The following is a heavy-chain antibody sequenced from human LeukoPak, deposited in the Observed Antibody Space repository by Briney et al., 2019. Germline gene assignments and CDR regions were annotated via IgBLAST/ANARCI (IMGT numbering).Heavy chain of an antibody. V-gene: IGHV1-2*02. Sequence: ASVKVSCKASGYTFTGYYMHWVRPAPGQGLEWMGWINPNSGGTNYAQKFQGRVTMTRDTSISTAYMELSRLRSDDTAVYYCARVSRTAYYYDSSGYYWFVPWGQGTLVTVSS. CDR1: GYTFTGYY. D-gene: IGHD3-22*01. CDR2: INPNSGGT. J-gene: IGHJ5*02. CDR3: ARVSRTAYYYDSSGYYWFVP.